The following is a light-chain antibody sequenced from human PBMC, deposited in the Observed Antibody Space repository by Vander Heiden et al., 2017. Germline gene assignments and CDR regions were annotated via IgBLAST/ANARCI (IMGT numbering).Light chain of an antibody. Sequence: ICLTQSPGTVSLSPGDRATLSCRASQGVSSSYLAWYRVKPGQAPRHLIYGASCRATGIPERFIGSGSGTDFTLTIRRLEPGDFAVYYCQQYGSSQTFGQRTKLEIK. V-gene: IGKV3-20*01. CDR1: QGVSSSY. J-gene: IGKJ1*01. CDR2: GAS. CDR3: QQYGSSQT.